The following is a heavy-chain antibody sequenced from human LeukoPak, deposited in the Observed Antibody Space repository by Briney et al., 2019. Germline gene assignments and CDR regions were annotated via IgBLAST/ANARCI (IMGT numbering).Heavy chain of an antibody. V-gene: IGHV3-48*03. Sequence: GRSLRLSCEASGFNFNDYDIEWIRQPPGKGLEWLSSIGSSGDTSTYYADSVKGRFTISRDNAKTTVYLHLNSLTAEDTAVYYCGRDIGDCDSDTCTSGFEPWGQGTLVTVSS. CDR2: IGSSGDTST. D-gene: IGHD2-15*01. CDR1: GFNFNDYD. CDR3: GRDIGDCDSDTCTSGFEP. J-gene: IGHJ5*02.